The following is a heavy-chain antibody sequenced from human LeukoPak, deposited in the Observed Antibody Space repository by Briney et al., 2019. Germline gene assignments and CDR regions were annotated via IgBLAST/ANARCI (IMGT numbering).Heavy chain of an antibody. Sequence: GGSLRLSCAASGFTFSSHWMHWVRQAPGQGLVWVSRINSDGSSTSYADSVKGRFTISRDNAKNTLYLQMNSLRAEDTAVYYCARAHPLDYWGQGTPVTVSS. CDR3: ARAHPLDY. CDR2: INSDGSST. CDR1: GFTFSSHW. V-gene: IGHV3-74*01. J-gene: IGHJ4*02.